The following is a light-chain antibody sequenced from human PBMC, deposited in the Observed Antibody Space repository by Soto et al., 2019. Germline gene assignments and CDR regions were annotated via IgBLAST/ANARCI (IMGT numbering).Light chain of an antibody. CDR2: DVS. V-gene: IGLV2-14*01. CDR3: SSYTSSSTRGV. CDR1: SSDVGGYNY. J-gene: IGLJ1*01. Sequence: QPVLTQPASVSGSPGQSITISCTGTSSDVGGYNYVSWYQQHPGKAPKLMIHDVSKRPSGVSNRFSGSKSGNTASVTISGLQAEDEADYYCSSYTSSSTRGVFGTGTKLTVL.